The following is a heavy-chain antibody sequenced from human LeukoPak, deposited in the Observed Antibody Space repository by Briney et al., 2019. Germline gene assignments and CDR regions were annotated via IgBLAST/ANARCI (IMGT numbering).Heavy chain of an antibody. CDR2: IYYSENT. Sequence: SETLSLTCTVSGGSIISYYWSWIRQPPGKGLEWIGYIYYSENTNYNPFLKSRVTMSVDTSKNQFSLKLNSVTAADTAVYYCARQARWGSETYFDYWGQGTLVTVSS. CDR1: GGSIISYY. CDR3: ARQARWGSETYFDY. V-gene: IGHV4-59*08. J-gene: IGHJ4*02. D-gene: IGHD4-23*01.